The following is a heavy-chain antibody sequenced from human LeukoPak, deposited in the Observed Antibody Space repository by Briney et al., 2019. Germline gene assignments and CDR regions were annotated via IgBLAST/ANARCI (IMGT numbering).Heavy chain of an antibody. D-gene: IGHD3-22*01. CDR2: ISGSGGGT. CDR1: GFTFSSYA. V-gene: IGHV3-23*01. CDR3: AKDRDYYDSSGPNDY. Sequence: GRSLRLSCAASGFTFSSYAMSWVRQAPGKGLEWVSAISGSGGGTYYADSMKGRFTISRDNSKNTLYLQMNSLRAEDTAVYYCAKDRDYYDSSGPNDYWGQGTLVTVSS. J-gene: IGHJ4*02.